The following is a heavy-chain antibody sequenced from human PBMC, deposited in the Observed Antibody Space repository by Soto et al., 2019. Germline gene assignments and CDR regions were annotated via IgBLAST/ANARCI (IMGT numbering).Heavy chain of an antibody. J-gene: IGHJ4*02. Sequence: QVQLLQAGADVKKPGASEKVSFKAAGYTLTTYGIRWVRQAPGQGREWMGWISAYNGDTEYAQNNQGRVTMTTDTSTSTADMDLQSLRSDDTAMYDCASHNSGTYSGYFDYWGQGTLVTVSS. CDR1: GYTLTTYG. CDR3: ASHNSGTYSGYFDY. CDR2: ISAYNGDT. V-gene: IGHV1-18*01. D-gene: IGHD1-26*01.